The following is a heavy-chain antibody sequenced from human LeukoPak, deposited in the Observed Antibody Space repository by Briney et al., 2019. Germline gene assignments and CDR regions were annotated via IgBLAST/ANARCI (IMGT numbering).Heavy chain of an antibody. V-gene: IGHV1-2*02. CDR2: INADTAYT. J-gene: IGHJ5*01. Sequence: ASVKVSCKASVDTFIGFYIHWVRQAPGQGLEWMGWINADTAYTNYAQKFQGRVAMTSDSSTATAYVDLSRLRSEDTAVFYCARGGSRWVSPLETWGQGTLVTVSS. D-gene: IGHD3-16*01. CDR3: ARGGSRWVSPLET. CDR1: VDTFIGFY.